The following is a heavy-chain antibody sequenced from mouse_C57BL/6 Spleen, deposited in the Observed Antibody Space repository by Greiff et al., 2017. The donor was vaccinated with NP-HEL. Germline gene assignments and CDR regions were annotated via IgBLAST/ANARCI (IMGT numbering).Heavy chain of an antibody. CDR1: GFTFSSYA. Sequence: EVQVVESGGGLVKPGGSLKLSCAASGFTFSSYAMSWVRQTPEKRLEWVATISDGGSYTYYPDNVKGRFTISRDNAKNNLYLQMSHLKSEDTAMYYCARVYDGGDWYFDVWGTGTTVTVSS. J-gene: IGHJ1*03. V-gene: IGHV5-4*01. CDR3: ARVYDGGDWYFDV. D-gene: IGHD1-2*01. CDR2: ISDGGSYT.